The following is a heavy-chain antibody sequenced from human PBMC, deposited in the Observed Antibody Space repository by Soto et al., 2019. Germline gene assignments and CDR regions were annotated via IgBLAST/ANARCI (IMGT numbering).Heavy chain of an antibody. CDR2: INHSGST. V-gene: IGHV4-39*07. CDR3: ARGWFDP. J-gene: IGHJ5*02. CDR1: RGSISSGTNY. Sequence: SETLSLTCTVSRGSISSGTNYWSWIRQPPGKELEWIGEINHSGSTNYNPSLKSRVTISVDTSKNQFSLKLSSVTAADTAVYYCARGWFDPWGQGTLVTVSS.